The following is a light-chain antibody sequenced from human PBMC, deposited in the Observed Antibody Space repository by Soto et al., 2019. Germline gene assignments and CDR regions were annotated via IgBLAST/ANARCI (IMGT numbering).Light chain of an antibody. CDR2: EVS. CDR3: TSYTTSGTVV. V-gene: IGLV2-14*01. CDR1: SSDVGNYNY. Sequence: QSALTQPASVSSPPGQSITISCTGTSSDVGNYNYVSWYQQHPGKAPKLIMSEVSNRPSGISNRFSGSKSGNTASLTISGLQAEDEADYYCTSYTTSGTVVFGGGTKVTVL. J-gene: IGLJ2*01.